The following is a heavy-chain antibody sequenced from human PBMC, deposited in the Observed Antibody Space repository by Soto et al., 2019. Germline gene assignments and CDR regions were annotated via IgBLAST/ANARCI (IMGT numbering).Heavy chain of an antibody. CDR3: AKDSARRTNVIFDY. CDR1: GFTFSSYA. J-gene: IGHJ4*02. CDR2: ISGSGGST. D-gene: IGHD2-8*01. V-gene: IGHV3-23*01. Sequence: PGGSLRLSCAASGFTFSSYAMSWVRQAPGKGLEWVSAISGSGGSTYYADSVKGRFTISRDNSKNTLYLQMNSLRAEVTSVYYCAKDSARRTNVIFDYWGQGTLVTVSS.